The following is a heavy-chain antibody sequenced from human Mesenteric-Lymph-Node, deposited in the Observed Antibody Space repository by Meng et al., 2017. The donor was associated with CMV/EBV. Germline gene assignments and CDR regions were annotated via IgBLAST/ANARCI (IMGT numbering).Heavy chain of an antibody. D-gene: IGHD3-9*01. CDR3: ARGSSYDILTGYFDY. CDR1: GGSFSGYY. Sequence: QGQFTQWGAGPCKPSGTLSVTCAVYGGSFSGYYWNWIRQSPEKGLEWIGEINHSGSTTYNPSFTSRIIISVDTSTNQISLNMSSVTAADTAVYYCARGSSYDILTGYFDYWGQGALVTVSS. V-gene: IGHV4-34*01. CDR2: INHSGST. J-gene: IGHJ4*02.